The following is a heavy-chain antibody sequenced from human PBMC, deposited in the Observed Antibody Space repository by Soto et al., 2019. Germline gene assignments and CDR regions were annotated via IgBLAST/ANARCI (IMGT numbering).Heavy chain of an antibody. V-gene: IGHV3-11*05. J-gene: IGHJ3*02. Sequence: GGSLRLSCAASGFTFSDYYMSWIRQAPGKGLEWVSYISSSSSYTNYADSVKGRFTISRDNAKNSLYLQMNSLRAEDTAVYYCARVMSDYYDSSGYLWDAFDIWAQRTMVTVSS. CDR3: ARVMSDYYDSSGYLWDAFDI. CDR1: GFTFSDYY. D-gene: IGHD3-22*01. CDR2: ISSSSSYT.